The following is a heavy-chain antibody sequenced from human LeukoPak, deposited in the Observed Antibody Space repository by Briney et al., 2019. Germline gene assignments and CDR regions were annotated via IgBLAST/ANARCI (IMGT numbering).Heavy chain of an antibody. V-gene: IGHV3-23*01. CDR3: AKSSSSYSSSWLVDY. Sequence: GGSLRLSCAASGFTFSSYAMSWVRQAPGKGLEWVSAISGSGGGTYYADSVRGRFTISRDNSKTTLYLQMNSLRAEDTAVYYCAKSSSSYSSSWLVDYWGQGTLDTVSS. D-gene: IGHD6-13*01. CDR2: ISGSGGGT. CDR1: GFTFSSYA. J-gene: IGHJ4*02.